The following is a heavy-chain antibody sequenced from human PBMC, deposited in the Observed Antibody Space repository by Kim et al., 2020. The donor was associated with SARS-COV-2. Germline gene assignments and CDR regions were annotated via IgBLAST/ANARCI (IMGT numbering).Heavy chain of an antibody. J-gene: IGHJ4*02. CDR3: VDSLPFDY. D-gene: IGHD2-2*03. CDR2: GGST. V-gene: IGHV3-23*01. Sequence: GGSTYYADSVKGRFTISRDNTKNTLYLQMNSLRAEDTAVYYCVDSLPFDYWGQGTLVTVSS.